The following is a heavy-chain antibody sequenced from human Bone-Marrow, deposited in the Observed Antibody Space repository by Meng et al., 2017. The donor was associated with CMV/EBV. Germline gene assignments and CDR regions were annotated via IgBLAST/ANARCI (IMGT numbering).Heavy chain of an antibody. V-gene: IGHV3-21*01. CDR2: ISSTSSYI. CDR1: GFTFRSYA. D-gene: IGHD3-3*01. CDR3: ARDFRFLEWSYIDAFDI. J-gene: IGHJ3*02. Sequence: GESLKISCAASGFTFRSYAMNWVRQAPGKGLEWVSFISSTSSYIYYADSVKGRFTVSRDNAKKSLYLQMNSLRAEDTAVYYCARDFRFLEWSYIDAFDIWGQGTMVTVSS.